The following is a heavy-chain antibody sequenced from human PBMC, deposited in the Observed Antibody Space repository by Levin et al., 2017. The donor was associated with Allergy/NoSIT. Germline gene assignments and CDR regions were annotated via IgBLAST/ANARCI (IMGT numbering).Heavy chain of an antibody. CDR2: IWSDGGND. V-gene: IGHV3-33*01. Sequence: GGSLRLSCAASGFTFNSHGMHWVRQTPGKGLEWVAVIWSDGGNDHQSVSVPCRFPISRDNSRNTLYLQMNSLRADDTAVYYCARDSGSTWYGPLDYWGQGTLVTVSS. CDR3: ARDSGSTWYGPLDY. D-gene: IGHD6-13*01. J-gene: IGHJ4*02. CDR1: GFTFNSHG.